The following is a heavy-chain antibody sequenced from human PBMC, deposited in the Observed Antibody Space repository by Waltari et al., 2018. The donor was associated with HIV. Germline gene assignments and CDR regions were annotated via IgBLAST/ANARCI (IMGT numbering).Heavy chain of an antibody. CDR2: AIPMCGTA. CDR3: ASARETMGVDFDS. CDR1: GGAFVSHT. V-gene: IGHV1-69*08. Sequence: QVQLVQSGAEVKKPGSSVKVSCKASGGAFVSHTFNWVRQAPGQGLEWMGRAIPMCGTANYARKFQGRVTITAEKSTTTAYMELNGLRIDDTAVYYCASARETMGVDFDSWGQGTLVTVS. D-gene: IGHD3-10*01. J-gene: IGHJ5*01.